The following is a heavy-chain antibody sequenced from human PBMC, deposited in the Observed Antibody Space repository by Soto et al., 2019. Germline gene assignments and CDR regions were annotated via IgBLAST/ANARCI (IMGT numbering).Heavy chain of an antibody. CDR1: GFTFSSYA. D-gene: IGHD1-7*01. J-gene: IGHJ6*02. Sequence: PEGSLRLSCAASGFTFSSYAMSWVRQAPGKGLEWVSAISGSGGSTYYADSVKGRFTISRDNSKNTLYLQMNSLRAEDTAVYYCAKFPAVELELRRYGMDVWGQGTTVTVSS. V-gene: IGHV3-23*01. CDR2: ISGSGGST. CDR3: AKFPAVELELRRYGMDV.